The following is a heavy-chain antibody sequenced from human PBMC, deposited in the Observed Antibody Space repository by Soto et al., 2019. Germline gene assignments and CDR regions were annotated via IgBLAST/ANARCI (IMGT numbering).Heavy chain of an antibody. CDR3: ARDKGTPTVTIFGVVIIPRIAY. D-gene: IGHD3-3*01. V-gene: IGHV1-3*01. Sequence: ASVKVSCKASGYTFTSYAMHWVRQAPGQRLEWMGWINAGNGNTKYSQKFQGRVTITRDTSTSTAYMELRSLRSDDTAVYYCARDKGTPTVTIFGVVIIPRIAYWGQGTLVTVSS. CDR1: GYTFTSYA. CDR2: INAGNGNT. J-gene: IGHJ4*02.